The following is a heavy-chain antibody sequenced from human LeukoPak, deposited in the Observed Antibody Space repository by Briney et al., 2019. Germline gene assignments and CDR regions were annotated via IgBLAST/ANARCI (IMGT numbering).Heavy chain of an antibody. CDR2: IYHSGST. CDR1: GGSISSGGYS. CDR3: ARGPYYYGSGSNNSFDP. V-gene: IGHV4-30-2*01. Sequence: SETLSLTCAVSGGSISSGGYSWSWIRQPPGKGLEWIGYIYHSGSTYYNPSLKSRVTISVDRSKNQFSLKLSSVTAADTAVYYCARGPYYYGSGSNNSFDPWGQGTLVTVSS. D-gene: IGHD3-10*01. J-gene: IGHJ5*02.